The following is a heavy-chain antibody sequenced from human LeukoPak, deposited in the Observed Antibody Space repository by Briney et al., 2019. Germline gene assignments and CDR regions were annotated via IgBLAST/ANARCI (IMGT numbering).Heavy chain of an antibody. CDR3: ARLPVLLWFGGTVYGMDV. V-gene: IGHV3-23*01. Sequence: GGSLRLSCAASGFTFSSYAMSWVRQAPGKGLEWVSAISGSGGSTYYADSVKGRFTISRDNSKNTLYLQMNSLRAEDTAVYYCARLPVLLWFGGTVYGMDVWGQGTTVTVSS. CDR2: ISGSGGST. J-gene: IGHJ6*02. CDR1: GFTFSSYA. D-gene: IGHD3-10*01.